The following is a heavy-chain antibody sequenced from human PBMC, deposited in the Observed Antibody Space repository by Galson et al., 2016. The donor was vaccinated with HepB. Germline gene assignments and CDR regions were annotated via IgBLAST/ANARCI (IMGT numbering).Heavy chain of an antibody. D-gene: IGHD2-15*01. Sequence: SLRLSCAASGFTFTNYAMNWVRQAPGKGLEWVSSIRSSSSYIYYADSVKGRVTISSDNAKNSLYLQMNSLRAEDTAVYYCARERILRTYGMDVWGQGTTVTVSS. V-gene: IGHV3-21*01. CDR1: GFTFTNYA. CDR3: ARERILRTYGMDV. CDR2: IRSSSSYI. J-gene: IGHJ6*02.